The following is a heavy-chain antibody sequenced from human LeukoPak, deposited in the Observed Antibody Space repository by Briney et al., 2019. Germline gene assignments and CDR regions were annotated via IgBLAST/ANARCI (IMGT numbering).Heavy chain of an antibody. V-gene: IGHV4-59*08. D-gene: IGHD6-6*01. J-gene: IGHJ4*02. Sequence: SETLSLTCTVSGGSISSYYWSWIRQPPGKGLEWIGYIYYSGSPDYNPSLKSRVTMFEDKSKNQFSLRLYSVTVADTAVYYCARHFAYSSSSYFDYWGQGSLVTVSS. CDR2: IYYSGSP. CDR3: ARHFAYSSSSYFDY. CDR1: GGSISSYY.